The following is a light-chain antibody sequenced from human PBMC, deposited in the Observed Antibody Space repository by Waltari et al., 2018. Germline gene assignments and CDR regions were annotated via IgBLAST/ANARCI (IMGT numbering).Light chain of an antibody. CDR2: DVS. Sequence: QSALTQPASVSGSPGQSITISCTGTSSDVGGSTYVSWYQQHPGKAPKLMIYDVSNRPSGVSNRFSGSKSGNTASLTISGLQAEDEADYHCSSYSSSSTLVVFGGGTKLTVL. J-gene: IGLJ2*01. CDR3: SSYSSSSTLVV. V-gene: IGLV2-14*03. CDR1: SSDVGGSTY.